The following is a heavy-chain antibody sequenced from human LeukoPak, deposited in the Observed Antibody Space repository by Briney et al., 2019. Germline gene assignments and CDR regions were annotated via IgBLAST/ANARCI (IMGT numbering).Heavy chain of an antibody. CDR1: GXTFTXYY. V-gene: IGHV1-2*02. CDR3: ASISEVWSGYYTVHHDY. Sequence: KTSGXTFTXYYMHWVRQAPGQGGEWMGRINPISGDTNYSQSFLSRFTMTRDTSISTAYMELSSLTSDGTAVYYCASISEVWSGYYTVHHDYWGQGTLVTVSS. J-gene: IGHJ4*02. CDR2: INPISGDT. D-gene: IGHD3-3*01.